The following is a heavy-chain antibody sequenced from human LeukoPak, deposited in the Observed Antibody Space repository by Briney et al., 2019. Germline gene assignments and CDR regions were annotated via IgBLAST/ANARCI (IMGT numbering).Heavy chain of an antibody. V-gene: IGHV6-1*01. Sequence: SQTLSLTCAISGDSVSSNSATWNWIRQSPSRGLEWLGRTYHRSKWSTDYAVSVRSRITINPDTSRNQFSLKLSSVTAADTAVYYCARGGYYYDSSGAFDIWGQGTMVTVSS. J-gene: IGHJ3*02. CDR2: TYHRSKWST. D-gene: IGHD3-22*01. CDR3: ARGGYYYDSSGAFDI. CDR1: GDSVSSNSAT.